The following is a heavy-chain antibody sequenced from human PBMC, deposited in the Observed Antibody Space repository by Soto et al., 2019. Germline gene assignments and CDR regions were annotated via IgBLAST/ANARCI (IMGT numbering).Heavy chain of an antibody. D-gene: IGHD3-10*01. CDR2: IYSGNT. CDR3: ARHKLDYLARDVFDI. Sequence: PSEPLSLTCTVSGVSISNYHWSWIRQPPGKGLEWIGYIYSGNTNYNPSLKSRLTISLDTSKSQFSLRLTSVTAADTAVYYCARHKLDYLARDVFDIWGQGTMVTVSS. CDR1: GVSISNYH. V-gene: IGHV4-4*08. J-gene: IGHJ3*02.